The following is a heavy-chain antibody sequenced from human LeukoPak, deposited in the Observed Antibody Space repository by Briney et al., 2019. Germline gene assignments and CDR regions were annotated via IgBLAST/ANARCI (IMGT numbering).Heavy chain of an antibody. CDR1: GFTFSSYS. Sequence: GGSLRLSCAASGFTFSSYSMNWVRQAPGKGLEWVSSISSIISYIYYADSVKGRFTISRDNAKKSLYLKMTSLRAEDTAVYYCARDLVDYYDSSGYPHGGWFDPWGQGTLVTVSS. J-gene: IGHJ5*02. V-gene: IGHV3-21*01. CDR3: ARDLVDYYDSSGYPHGGWFDP. D-gene: IGHD3-22*01. CDR2: ISSIISYI.